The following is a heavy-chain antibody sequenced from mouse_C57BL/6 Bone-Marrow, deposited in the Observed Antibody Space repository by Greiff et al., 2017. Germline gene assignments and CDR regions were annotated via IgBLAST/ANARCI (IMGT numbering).Heavy chain of an antibody. D-gene: IGHD1-1*01. V-gene: IGHV12-3*01. CDR2: ITHSGET. Sequence: VQLVESGPGLVKPSQSLFLTCSITGFPITSGYYWIWIRQSPGKPLEWMGYITHSGETFYNPSLPSPISITRETSKNQFFLQLNSGTTEDTAIDYCAGDRGGIYGGLAYWGQGTLVTVSA. CDR1: GFPITSGYY. J-gene: IGHJ3*01. CDR3: AGDRGGIYGGLAY.